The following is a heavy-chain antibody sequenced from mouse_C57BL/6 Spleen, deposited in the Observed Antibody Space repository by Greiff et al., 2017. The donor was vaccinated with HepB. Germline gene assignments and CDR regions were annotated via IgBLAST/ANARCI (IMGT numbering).Heavy chain of an antibody. Sequence: VQLKESGPGLVKPSQSLSLTCSVTGYSITSGYYWNWIRQFPGNKLEWMGYISYDGSNNYNPSLKNRISITRDTSKNQFFLKLNSVTTEDTATYYCARADLLWLRRDYWGQGTTLTVSS. CDR2: ISYDGSN. CDR3: ARADLLWLRRDY. CDR1: GYSITSGYY. V-gene: IGHV3-6*01. J-gene: IGHJ2*01. D-gene: IGHD2-2*01.